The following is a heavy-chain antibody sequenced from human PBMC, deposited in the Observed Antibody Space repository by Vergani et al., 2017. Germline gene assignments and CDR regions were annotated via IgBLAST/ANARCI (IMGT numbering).Heavy chain of an antibody. D-gene: IGHD2-15*01. CDR3: AHTNTLI. Sequence: QITLKESGPTQVKPTQTLTLTCTFSGFSVTTSGVVVGWIRQPPGKALEWLALIYGNDEKYYSPSLNDRLTITKDTSKNQVVLTMANMDPVDTATYYCAHTNTLIWGQGTLVTVSS. J-gene: IGHJ4*02. V-gene: IGHV2-5*01. CDR2: IYGNDEK. CDR1: GFSVTTSGVV.